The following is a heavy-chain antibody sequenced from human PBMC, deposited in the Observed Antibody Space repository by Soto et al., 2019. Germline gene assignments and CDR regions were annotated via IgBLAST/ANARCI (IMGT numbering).Heavy chain of an antibody. Sequence: QVQLQESGPGVVKPSETLSLTCSVSGASVSLGSYFWTWIRERPGRGLEWIGYIFYSGSTNFNPSLKNRVTMSVDTSNNHFSLTLSSVTAADTGIYYCARDLTVRRLIAWGQATLVIVSS. CDR3: ARDLTVRRLIA. D-gene: IGHD3-10*01. CDR1: GASVSLGSYF. CDR2: IFYSGST. J-gene: IGHJ5*02. V-gene: IGHV4-61*03.